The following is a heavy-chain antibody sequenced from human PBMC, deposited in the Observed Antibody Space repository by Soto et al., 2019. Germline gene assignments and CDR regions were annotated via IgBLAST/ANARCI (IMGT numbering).Heavy chain of an antibody. D-gene: IGHD6-19*01. CDR3: AKTPRQWLVYFDY. CDR1: GFTFSTYW. CDR2: ISGSGGTT. Sequence: GGSLRLSCAASGFTFSTYWMSWVRQAPGKGLEWVSGISGSGGTTYYADSVKGRLTISRDNSKDTLHLQMNSLRAEDTAVYYCAKTPRQWLVYFDYWGQGALVTVSS. V-gene: IGHV3-23*01. J-gene: IGHJ4*02.